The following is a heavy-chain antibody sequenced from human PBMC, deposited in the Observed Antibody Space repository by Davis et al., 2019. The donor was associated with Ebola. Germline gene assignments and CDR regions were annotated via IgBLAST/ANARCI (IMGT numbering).Heavy chain of an antibody. D-gene: IGHD2-8*02. CDR2: MNPNSGNT. V-gene: IGHV1-8*01. CDR1: GYTFTSYD. CDR3: ARGGGYCTGGVCSALYYYGMDV. Sequence: ASVKVSCKASGYTFTSYDINWVRQATGQGLEWMGWMNPNSGNTGYAQKFQGRVTMTRNTSISTAYMELSSLRSEDTAVYYCARGGGYCTGGVCSALYYYGMDVWGQGTTVTVSS. J-gene: IGHJ6*02.